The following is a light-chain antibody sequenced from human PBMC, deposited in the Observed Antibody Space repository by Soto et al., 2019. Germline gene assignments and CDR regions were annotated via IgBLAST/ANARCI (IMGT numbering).Light chain of an antibody. CDR2: DAS. J-gene: IGKJ3*01. CDR1: QSITNW. CDR3: QQYNSYSPLT. Sequence: DIPMTQSPSTLSASVGDRVTITCRASQSITNWLAWYQQKPGKAPKLLVYDASSLESGVPSRFSGSGSGTEFTLTISSLQPDDFATDYCQQYNSYSPLTFGPGTKVDIK. V-gene: IGKV1-5*01.